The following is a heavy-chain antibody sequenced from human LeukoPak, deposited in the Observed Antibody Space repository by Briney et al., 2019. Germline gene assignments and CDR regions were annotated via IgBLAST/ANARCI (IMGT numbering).Heavy chain of an antibody. CDR2: ISSSSSYI. D-gene: IGHD3-10*01. CDR1: GFTFSSYS. CDR3: ARAPTYYYGSGSYYPNWFDP. V-gene: IGHV3-21*01. J-gene: IGHJ5*02. Sequence: GGSLRLSCAASGFTFSSYSMNWVRQAPGKGLEWVSSISSSSSYIYYADSVKGRFTISRDNAKNSPYLQMNSLRAEDTAVYYCARAPTYYYGSGSYYPNWFDPWGQGTLVTVSS.